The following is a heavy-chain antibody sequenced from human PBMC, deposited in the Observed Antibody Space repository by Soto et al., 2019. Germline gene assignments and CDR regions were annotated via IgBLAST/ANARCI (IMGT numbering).Heavy chain of an antibody. J-gene: IGHJ4*02. CDR1: GFTVSDDY. Sequence: GYLRLSCAASGFTVSDDYVTWVRQAPGKGLEWVSVIYAGGDTFYADSVKGRVTISRDTSENMVYLQMRSLGVEDTAVYHCARGLGFCSGGACYEYWGQGTVVTVSS. V-gene: IGHV3-53*01. CDR3: ARGLGFCSGGACYEY. CDR2: IYAGGDT. D-gene: IGHD2-15*01.